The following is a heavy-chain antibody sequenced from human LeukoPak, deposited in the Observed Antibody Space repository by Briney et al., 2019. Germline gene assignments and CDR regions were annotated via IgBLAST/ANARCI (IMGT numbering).Heavy chain of an antibody. D-gene: IGHD3-22*01. CDR1: GFTFSSYW. CDR3: ARFRYYDSSGYYYYFDY. J-gene: IGHJ4*02. CDR2: IKQDGSEK. Sequence: GGSLRLSCAASGFTFSSYWMSWVRQAPGKGLEWVAKIKQDGSEKYYVDSVKGRFTISRDNAKNSLYLQMNSLRAEDTAVYYCARFRYYDSSGYYYYFDYWGQGTLVTVSS. V-gene: IGHV3-7*05.